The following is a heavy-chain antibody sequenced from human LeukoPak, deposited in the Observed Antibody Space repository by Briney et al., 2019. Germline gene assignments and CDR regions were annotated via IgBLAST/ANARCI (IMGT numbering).Heavy chain of an antibody. D-gene: IGHD6-13*01. Sequence: GGSLRLSCAASGFTFSSFSMNWVRQAPGKGLEWVSSISSGSSYIYYADSVKGRITISRDNAKNSLFQQMNSLRAEDTAVYYCAREMAAAGFEYWGQGTLVTVSS. J-gene: IGHJ4*02. CDR2: ISSGSSYI. V-gene: IGHV3-21*01. CDR3: AREMAAAGFEY. CDR1: GFTFSSFS.